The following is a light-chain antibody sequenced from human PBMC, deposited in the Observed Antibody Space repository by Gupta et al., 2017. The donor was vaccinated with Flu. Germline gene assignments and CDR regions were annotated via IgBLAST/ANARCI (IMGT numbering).Light chain of an antibody. Sequence: SYELTQPPSVSVSPGQTASITCSGDNLGDKYASWYQQKPVQSPVLVIYKDTKRPSGIPERFSGSNSGNTATLTISGTQAMDEADYYCQAWDSTTGVFGTGTKVTVL. CDR1: NLGDKY. CDR3: QAWDSTTGV. V-gene: IGLV3-1*01. J-gene: IGLJ1*01. CDR2: KDT.